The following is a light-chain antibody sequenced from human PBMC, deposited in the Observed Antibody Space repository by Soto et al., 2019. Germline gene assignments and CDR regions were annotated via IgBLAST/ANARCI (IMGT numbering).Light chain of an antibody. CDR2: KAS. CDR3: QQYNSYSIT. J-gene: IGKJ5*01. Sequence: GDRVTITCRASQSISSWLAWYQQKQGKAPKLLIYKASSLESGVPSRFSGSGSGTEFTLTISRLQPDDFETYYCQQYNSYSITFGQGTRLEIK. V-gene: IGKV1-5*03. CDR1: QSISSW.